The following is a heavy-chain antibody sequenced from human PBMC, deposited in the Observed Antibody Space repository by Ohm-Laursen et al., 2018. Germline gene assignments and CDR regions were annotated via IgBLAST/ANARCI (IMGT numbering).Heavy chain of an antibody. CDR3: ARDQGLFDSSGYYGY. V-gene: IGHV1-8*01. D-gene: IGHD3-22*01. J-gene: IGHJ4*02. Sequence: SSVKVSCKASGYTFTSYDINWVRQATGQGLEWMVWMNPNSGNTGYAQKFQGRVTMTRDTSTSTVYMDLSSLRSEDTAVYYCARDQGLFDSSGYYGYWGQGTLVTVSS. CDR1: GYTFTSYD. CDR2: MNPNSGNT.